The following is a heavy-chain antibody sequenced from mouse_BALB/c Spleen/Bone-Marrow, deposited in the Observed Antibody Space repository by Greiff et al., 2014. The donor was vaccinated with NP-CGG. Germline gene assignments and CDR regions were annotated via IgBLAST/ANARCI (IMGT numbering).Heavy chain of an antibody. D-gene: IGHD4-1*01. CDR1: GFTFTDYY. V-gene: IGHV7-3*02. J-gene: IGHJ2*01. CDR3: ARFFNWGLDY. Sequence: EVKLQESGGGLVQPGGSLRLSCATSGFTFTDYYMSWVRQPPGKALEWLGFIRNKANGYTTEYSASVKGRFTISRDNSQSILYLQMNTLRAEDSATHYCARFFNWGLDYWGQGTTLTVSS. CDR2: IRNKANGYTT.